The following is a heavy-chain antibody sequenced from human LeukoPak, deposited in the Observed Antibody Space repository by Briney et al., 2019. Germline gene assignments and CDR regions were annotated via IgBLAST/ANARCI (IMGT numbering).Heavy chain of an antibody. CDR3: AREITWEVTPT. V-gene: IGHV3-7*01. CDR1: GFTFSSYW. CDR2: IKEDGSEK. Sequence: QAGGSLRLSCAASGFTFSSYWMSWVRQAPGKGLEWVGNIKEDGSEKYYVDSVKGRFTISRDNAKNSLYLQMNSLRAEDTAVYYCAREITWEVTPTWGQGTMVTVSS. J-gene: IGHJ3*01. D-gene: IGHD3-16*01.